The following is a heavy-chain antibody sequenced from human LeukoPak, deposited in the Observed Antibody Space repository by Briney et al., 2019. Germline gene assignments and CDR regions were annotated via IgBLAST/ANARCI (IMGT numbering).Heavy chain of an antibody. Sequence: PSETLSLTCTVSGGSISSSSYYWGWIRQPPGKGLEWIGYIYYSGSTSYNPSLKSRVTISVDTSKNQFSLKLSSVTAADTAVYYCARVVSGWNVFYYYYMDVWGKGTTVTISS. V-gene: IGHV4-61*05. CDR3: ARVVSGWNVFYYYYMDV. D-gene: IGHD6-19*01. CDR2: IYYSGST. CDR1: GGSISSSSYY. J-gene: IGHJ6*03.